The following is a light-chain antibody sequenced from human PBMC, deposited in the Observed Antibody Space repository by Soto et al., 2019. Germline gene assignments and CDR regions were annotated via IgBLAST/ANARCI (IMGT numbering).Light chain of an antibody. V-gene: IGKV1-33*01. Sequence: DIQMTQAPSALSASIGDRFPITCQASQDIPSYLNWYQQKPGKAPKLLISDASNLEKGVTSPFSRSGSCTDFNSTISGLLTQDIATYYCQQYDTLPLLTFGGGTKVQIK. CDR3: QQYDTLPLLT. J-gene: IGKJ4*01. CDR1: QDIPSY. CDR2: DAS.